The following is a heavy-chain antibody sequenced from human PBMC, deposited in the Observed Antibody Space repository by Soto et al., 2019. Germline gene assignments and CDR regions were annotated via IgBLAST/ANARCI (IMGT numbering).Heavy chain of an antibody. J-gene: IGHJ4*02. CDR2: IYSGGNH. V-gene: IGHV3-53*01. CDR3: TRSPLVGVPSPFDH. Sequence: GGSLRLSCAASGFTVSSNYMSWVRQAPGKGLEWVSAIYSGGNHDYAASVKGRFTISTDTSKNTLYLQMNSLRADDTAMYYCTRSPLVGVPSPFDHWGQGTLVTVSS. CDR1: GFTVSSNY. D-gene: IGHD1-26*01.